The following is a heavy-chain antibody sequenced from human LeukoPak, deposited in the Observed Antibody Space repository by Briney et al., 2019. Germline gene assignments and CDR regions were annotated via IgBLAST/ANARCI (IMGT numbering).Heavy chain of an antibody. CDR2: INPNSGGT. J-gene: IGHJ3*02. CDR3: ASNGYSYGTDAFDI. Sequence: GASVKVSCKASGYTFTGYYMHWVRQAPGQGLEWMGWINPNSGGTNYAQKFQGWVTMTRDTSISTAYMELSRLRSDDTAVYYCASNGYSYGTDAFDIWGQGTMVTVSS. V-gene: IGHV1-2*04. D-gene: IGHD5-18*01. CDR1: GYTFTGYY.